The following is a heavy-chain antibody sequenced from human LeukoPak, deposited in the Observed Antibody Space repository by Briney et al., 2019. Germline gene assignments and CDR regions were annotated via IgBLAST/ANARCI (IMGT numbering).Heavy chain of an antibody. CDR3: ARGYSSDMGVAFDI. J-gene: IGHJ3*02. CDR2: ISTSSTYI. Sequence: GGSLRLSCAASGFPLSRSAMSWVRQAPGKGLEWISSISTSSTYIYYADSVMGRFTISRDNAKNSLYLQMNSLRGEDTAVYYCARGYSSDMGVAFDIWGQGTMVTVSS. D-gene: IGHD6-19*01. CDR1: GFPLSRSA. V-gene: IGHV3-21*01.